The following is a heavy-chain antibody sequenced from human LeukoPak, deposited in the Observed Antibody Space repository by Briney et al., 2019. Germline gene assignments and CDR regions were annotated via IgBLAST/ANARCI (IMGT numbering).Heavy chain of an antibody. CDR3: ARDPYGMDV. Sequence: PGGSLRLSCAASGFTFNNYAMNWVRQGPGKGLEWVSGISGSGGGTYYADSVKGRFTISRDNSKNTLYLQMNSLRAEDTAVYYCARDPYGMDVWGQGTTVTVSS. J-gene: IGHJ6*02. D-gene: IGHD3-16*01. V-gene: IGHV3-23*01. CDR2: ISGSGGGT. CDR1: GFTFNNYA.